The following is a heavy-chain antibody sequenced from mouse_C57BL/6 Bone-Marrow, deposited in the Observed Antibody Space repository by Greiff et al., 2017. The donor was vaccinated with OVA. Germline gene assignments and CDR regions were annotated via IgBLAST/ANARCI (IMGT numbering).Heavy chain of an antibody. D-gene: IGHD2-3*01. Sequence: EVQLQQSGPGLVKPSQSLSLTCSVTGYSITSGYYWNWIRQFPGNKLEWMGYISYDGSNNYNPSLKNRISITRDTSKNQFFLKLNSVTTEDTATYYCASLAGYFHWYFDVWGTGTTVTVSS. CDR3: ASLAGYFHWYFDV. V-gene: IGHV3-6*01. CDR2: ISYDGSN. J-gene: IGHJ1*03. CDR1: GYSITSGYY.